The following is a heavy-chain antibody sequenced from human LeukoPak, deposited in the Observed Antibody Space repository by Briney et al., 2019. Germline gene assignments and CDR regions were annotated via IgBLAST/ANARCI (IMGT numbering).Heavy chain of an antibody. D-gene: IGHD3-3*01. V-gene: IGHV3-30-3*01. CDR1: GFTFSSYA. Sequence: PGGSLRLSCAASGFTFSSYAMHWVRQAPGKGLEWVAVISYDGSNKYYADSVKGRFTISRDNSKNTLYLQMNSLRAEDTAVYYCAKDPPYYDFWSGYSPDDAFDIWGQGTMVTVSS. CDR3: AKDPPYYDFWSGYSPDDAFDI. CDR2: ISYDGSNK. J-gene: IGHJ3*02.